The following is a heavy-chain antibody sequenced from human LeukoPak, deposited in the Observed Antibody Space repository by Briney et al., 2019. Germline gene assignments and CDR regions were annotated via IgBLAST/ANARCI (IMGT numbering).Heavy chain of an antibody. J-gene: IGHJ3*02. CDR2: IYYSGST. CDR3: ASLDTSGYPNAFDI. D-gene: IGHD3-22*01. CDR1: GGAISSSSYY. Sequence: SETLSLTCTVSGGAISSSSYYWVWIRQPPGKGLELIGTIYYSGSTYYNPSLQSRVSISVDTSKSQFSLKLSSVTAADTAVYYCASLDTSGYPNAFDIWGQGTLVTVSS. V-gene: IGHV4-39*01.